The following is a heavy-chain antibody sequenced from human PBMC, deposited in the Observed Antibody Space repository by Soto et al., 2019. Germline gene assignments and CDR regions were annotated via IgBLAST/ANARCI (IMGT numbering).Heavy chain of an antibody. CDR1: GGSISSSNYY. CDR2: IYYSGST. V-gene: IGHV4-39*01. J-gene: IGHJ5*02. Sequence: SDTLSLTCTVSGGSISSSNYYWGWIRQPPGKGLEWIGSIYYSGSTYYNPSLKSRVTISVDTSKNQFSLKLSSVTAADTAVYYCARQIRYCSSTSCYKWFDPWGQGTLVTVSS. D-gene: IGHD2-2*02. CDR3: ARQIRYCSSTSCYKWFDP.